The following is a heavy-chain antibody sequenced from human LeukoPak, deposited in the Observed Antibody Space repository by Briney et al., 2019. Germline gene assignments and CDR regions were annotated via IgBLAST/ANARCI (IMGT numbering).Heavy chain of an antibody. CDR3: ARVRCSGGSCYSDY. J-gene: IGHJ4*02. Sequence: SSETLSLTCTVSGGSISSYYWSWIRQPPGKGLEWIGYIYYSGSTDYNPSLKSRVTISLDTSKKQFSLKLTSVTAADTAVYYCARVRCSGGSCYSDYWGQGTLVTVSS. CDR2: IYYSGST. V-gene: IGHV4-59*01. D-gene: IGHD2-15*01. CDR1: GGSISSYY.